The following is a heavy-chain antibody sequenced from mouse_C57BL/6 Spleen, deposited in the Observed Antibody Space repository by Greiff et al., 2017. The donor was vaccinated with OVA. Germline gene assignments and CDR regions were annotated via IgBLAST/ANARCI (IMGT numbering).Heavy chain of an antibody. D-gene: IGHD1-1*01. CDR2: IDPSDSYT. CDR3: ARGITTVVSPHYAMDY. J-gene: IGHJ4*01. V-gene: IGHV1-50*01. CDR1: GYTFTSYW. Sequence: QVQLQQPGAELVKPGASVKLSCKASGYTFTSYWMQWVKQRPGQGLEWIGEIDPSDSYTNYNQQFQGKATLTVDTSSSTAYMQLSRLTSEDSAVYYCARGITTVVSPHYAMDYWGQGTSVTVSS.